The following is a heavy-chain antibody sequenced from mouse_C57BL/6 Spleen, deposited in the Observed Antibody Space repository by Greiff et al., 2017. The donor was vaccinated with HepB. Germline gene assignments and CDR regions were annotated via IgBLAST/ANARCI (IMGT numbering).Heavy chain of an antibody. CDR3: ARGSYYYGSSYVGYAMDY. Sequence: VQLQQPGAELVRPGSSVKLSCKASGYTFTSYWMHWVKQRPIQGLEWIGNIDPSDSETHYNQKFKDKATLTVDKSSSTAYMQLSSLTSEDSAVYYCARGSYYYGSSYVGYAMDYWGQGTSVTVSS. D-gene: IGHD1-1*01. CDR1: GYTFTSYW. V-gene: IGHV1-52*01. CDR2: IDPSDSET. J-gene: IGHJ4*01.